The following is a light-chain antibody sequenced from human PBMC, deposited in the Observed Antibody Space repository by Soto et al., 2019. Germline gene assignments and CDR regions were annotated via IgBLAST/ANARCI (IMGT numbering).Light chain of an antibody. CDR2: QAS. J-gene: IGKJ1*01. CDR3: QQYYIYSRT. Sequence: DIQMTQSPSNLSASVGDRVTITCRASQSISTWLAWYQHKPGKAPKLLIYQASSLEGGVPSRFSGSGSGTEFTLSISSLQPDDFATYYCQQYYIYSRTFGQGTKVDIK. CDR1: QSISTW. V-gene: IGKV1-5*03.